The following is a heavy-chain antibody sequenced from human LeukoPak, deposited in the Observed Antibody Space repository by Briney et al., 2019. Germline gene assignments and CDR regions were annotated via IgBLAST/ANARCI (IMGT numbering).Heavy chain of an antibody. CDR2: IYYSGST. J-gene: IGHJ6*02. CDR1: GGSISSYY. V-gene: IGHV4-59*08. Sequence: PSETLSLTCTVSGGSISSYYWSWIRQPPGKGLEWIGYIYYSGSTNYNPTLKSRVTTSVDTSKSQFSLKLSSVTAADTAVYYCARYNWNDEYYYYYGMDVWGQGTTVTVSS. D-gene: IGHD1-1*01. CDR3: ARYNWNDEYYYYYGMDV.